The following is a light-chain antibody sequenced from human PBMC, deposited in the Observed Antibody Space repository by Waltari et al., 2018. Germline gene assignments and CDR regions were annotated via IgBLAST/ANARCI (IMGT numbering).Light chain of an antibody. CDR1: GSNIGAGYD. Sequence: QSVLTQPPSVSGAPGQRGTISCSGGGSNIGAGYDVHWYRQLPGKAPTLLISGVTTRPPGVSDRFSGSQFDTSASLAIAGLQADDEADYYCQSYDTTLSVVFGGGTKLTVL. CDR2: GVT. J-gene: IGLJ2*01. CDR3: QSYDTTLSVV. V-gene: IGLV1-40*01.